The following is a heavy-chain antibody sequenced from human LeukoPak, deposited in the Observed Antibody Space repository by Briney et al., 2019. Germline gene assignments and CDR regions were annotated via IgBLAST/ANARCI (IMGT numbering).Heavy chain of an antibody. CDR3: ARSIQLWETGFDY. J-gene: IGHJ4*02. V-gene: IGHV3-53*01. D-gene: IGHD5-18*01. Sequence: PGGSLRLSCAASGFTFSSYGMSWVRQAPGKGLEWVSVIYSGGSTDYAESVKGRFTISRDNSKNTLYLQMNSLRAEDTAVYYCARSIQLWETGFDYWGQGTLVTVSS. CDR1: GFTFSSYG. CDR2: IYSGGST.